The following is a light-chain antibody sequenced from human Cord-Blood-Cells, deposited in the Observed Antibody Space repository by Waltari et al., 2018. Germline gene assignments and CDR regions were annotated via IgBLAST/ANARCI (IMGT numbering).Light chain of an antibody. V-gene: IGLV7-43*01. CDR2: STS. CDR3: LLYYGGSWV. CDR1: TGSVTRCYY. J-gene: IGLJ3*02. Sequence: QTVVTHEPSLTVSPGGTVTLTCASSTGSVTRCYYPNWFQQKPGQAPRAMIYSTSNKHAWIPVRLSGSLRGGKAALTLSSVQREDEAEYYGLLYYGGSWVFGGGTKLTVL.